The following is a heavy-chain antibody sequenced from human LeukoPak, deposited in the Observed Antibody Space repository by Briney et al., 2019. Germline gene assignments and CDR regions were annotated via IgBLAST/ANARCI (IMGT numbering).Heavy chain of an antibody. D-gene: IGHD3-10*01. CDR1: GGSISGYY. CDR3: ARHFGSGSRDAFDI. CDR2: IYYSRST. Sequence: SETLSLTCTVSGGSISGYYWSWIRQAPGKGLEWIGYIYYSRSTNYKPSLKSRVTISVDTSKNHFSLKLSSVTAADTAVYYCARHFGSGSRDAFDIWGQGTMVIVSS. J-gene: IGHJ3*02. V-gene: IGHV4-59*08.